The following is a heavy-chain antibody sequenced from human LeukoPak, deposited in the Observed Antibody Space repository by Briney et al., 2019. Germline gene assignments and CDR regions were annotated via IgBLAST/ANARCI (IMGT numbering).Heavy chain of an antibody. CDR3: AREAYCSSTSCYAGRFDY. CDR2: INSDGSST. D-gene: IGHD2-2*01. J-gene: IGHJ4*02. V-gene: IGHV3-74*01. CDR1: GFTFSSYW. Sequence: QPGGSLRLSCAASGFTFSSYWMHWVRQAPGKGLVWVSRINSDGSSTSYADSVKGRFTISRDNSKNTLYLQMNSLRAEDTAVYYCAREAYCSSTSCYAGRFDYWGQGTLVTVSS.